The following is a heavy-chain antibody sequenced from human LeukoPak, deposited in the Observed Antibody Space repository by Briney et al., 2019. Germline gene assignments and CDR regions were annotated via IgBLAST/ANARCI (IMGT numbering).Heavy chain of an antibody. CDR2: IWYDGSNK. Sequence: PGGSLRLSCAASGFTFSSYGMHWVRQAPGKGLEWVAVIWYDGSNKYYADSVKGRFTISRDNSKNTLYLQMNSLRAEDTAVYYCARYGSAYCGGDCYPDYYYGMDVWGQGTTVTVSS. D-gene: IGHD2-21*02. CDR1: GFTFSSYG. V-gene: IGHV3-33*01. CDR3: ARYGSAYCGGDCYPDYYYGMDV. J-gene: IGHJ6*02.